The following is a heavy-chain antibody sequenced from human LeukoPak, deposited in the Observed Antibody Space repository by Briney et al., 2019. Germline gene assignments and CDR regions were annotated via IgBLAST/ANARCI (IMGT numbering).Heavy chain of an antibody. CDR2: ISGSGGST. D-gene: IGHD3-9*01. V-gene: IGHV3-23*01. CDR3: AKFRDILTGHEYFQH. J-gene: IGHJ1*01. Sequence: GSLRLSCAASGFTFSSYAMSWVRQAPGKGLEWVSAISGSGGSTYYADSVKGRFTISRDNSKNTLYLQMNSLRAEDTAVYYCAKFRDILTGHEYFQHWGQGTLVTVSS. CDR1: GFTFSSYA.